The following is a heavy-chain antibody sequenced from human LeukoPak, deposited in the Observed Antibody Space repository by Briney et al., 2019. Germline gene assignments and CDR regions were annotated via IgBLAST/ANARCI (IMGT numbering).Heavy chain of an antibody. CDR1: GFTFTSSA. CDR3: AASPVAARILDY. CDR2: IVVGSGNT. D-gene: IGHD6-6*01. J-gene: IGHJ4*02. Sequence: SVKVSCKASGFTFTSSAMQWVRQARGQRLEWIGWIVVGSGNTNYAQKFQERVTITRDMSTSTAYMELSSLRSEDTAVYYCAASPVAARILDYWGQGTLVTVSS. V-gene: IGHV1-58*02.